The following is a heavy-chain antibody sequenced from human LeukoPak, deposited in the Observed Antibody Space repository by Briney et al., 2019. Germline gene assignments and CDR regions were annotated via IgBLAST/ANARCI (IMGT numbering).Heavy chain of an antibody. D-gene: IGHD2-2*01. CDR3: ARDNEVVVSFDY. J-gene: IGHJ4*02. Sequence: GASMKVSCKASGYTFTGYYMHWVRQAPGQGLEWMGWINPNSGGTNYAQKFQGRVTMTRDTSISTAYMELSRLRSDDTAVYYCARDNEVVVSFDYWGQGTLVTVSS. V-gene: IGHV1-2*02. CDR1: GYTFTGYY. CDR2: INPNSGGT.